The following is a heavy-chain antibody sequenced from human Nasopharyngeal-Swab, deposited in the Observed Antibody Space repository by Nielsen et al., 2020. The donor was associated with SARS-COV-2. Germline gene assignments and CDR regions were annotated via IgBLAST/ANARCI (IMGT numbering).Heavy chain of an antibody. D-gene: IGHD6-6*01. V-gene: IGHV1-69*13. J-gene: IGHJ6*02. CDR1: GYTFTSYY. CDR3: ARGSSSDYYYGMDV. Sequence: SVKVSCKASGYTFTSYYMHWVRQAPGQGLEWMGGIIPIFGTANYAQKFQGRVTITADESTSTAYMELSSLRSEDTAVYYCARGSSSDYYYGMDVWGQGTTVTVSS. CDR2: IIPIFGTA.